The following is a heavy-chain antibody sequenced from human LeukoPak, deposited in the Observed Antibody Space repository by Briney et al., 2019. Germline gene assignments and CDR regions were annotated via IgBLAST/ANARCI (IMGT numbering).Heavy chain of an antibody. CDR2: INYGGTT. V-gene: IGHV4-39*01. CDR1: GGSISSSNYY. Sequence: SETLSLTCTVSGGSISSSNYYWSWIRQPPGRELEWIASINYGGTTYYNPSLKSRVTISVDTSKNQFSLRLSSVTAADTAVYLCARYVVSGSGRFYDYWGQGSLVTVSS. J-gene: IGHJ4*02. D-gene: IGHD3-10*01. CDR3: ARYVVSGSGRFYDY.